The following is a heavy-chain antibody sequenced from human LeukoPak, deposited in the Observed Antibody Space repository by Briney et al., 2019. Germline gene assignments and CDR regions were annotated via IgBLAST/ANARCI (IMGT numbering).Heavy chain of an antibody. CDR2: INPSVSST. J-gene: IGHJ4*02. V-gene: IGHV1-46*01. CDR1: GYDFTTNY. CDR3: ARTLLTGFYMPPGY. D-gene: IGHD3-9*01. Sequence: GASVKVSCKASGYDFTTNYIHWVRQAPGQGLEWMGTINPSVSSTTYGQRFRGRVTMTRDTSTATVYMDLGSLTSEDTAVYYCARTLLTGFYMPPGYWGQGSLVTVSS.